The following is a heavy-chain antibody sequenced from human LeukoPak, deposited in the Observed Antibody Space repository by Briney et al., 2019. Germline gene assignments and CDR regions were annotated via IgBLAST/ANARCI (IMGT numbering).Heavy chain of an antibody. V-gene: IGHV3-30*01. Sequence: GGSLRLSCAASGFTFSSYDMHWVRQAPGKGLEWVAVISYDGSNKYYADSVKGRFTISRDNSKNTLYLQMNSLRAEHTAVYYCAGGSSSPYMDVWGKGTTVTVSS. CDR1: GFTFSSYD. D-gene: IGHD6-6*01. CDR3: AGGSSSPYMDV. J-gene: IGHJ6*03. CDR2: ISYDGSNK.